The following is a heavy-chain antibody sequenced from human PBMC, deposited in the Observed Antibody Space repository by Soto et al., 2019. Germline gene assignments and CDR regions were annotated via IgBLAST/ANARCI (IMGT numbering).Heavy chain of an antibody. CDR1: GPSISSSTYY. V-gene: IGHV4-39*02. D-gene: IGHD2-2*01. CDR3: AIPQFSGTYHDTFNI. Sequence: PSETLSLTCTVSGPSISSSTYYWGWIRQPPGKGLEWIGSVYYSENTYYNPSLKSRVTISVDTSKNLFSLKLTSVTAADTAMYYCAIPQFSGTYHDTFNIWGQRTMVTVSS. CDR2: VYYSENT. J-gene: IGHJ3*02.